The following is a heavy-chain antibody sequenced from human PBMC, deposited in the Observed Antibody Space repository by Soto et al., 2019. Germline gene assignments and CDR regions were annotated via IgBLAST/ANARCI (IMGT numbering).Heavy chain of an antibody. J-gene: IGHJ5*02. CDR1: GFTFSSYN. CDR3: ARDSSGYYWFDP. V-gene: IGHV3-21*04. CDR2: ITSGSDYM. Sequence: GGSLRLSCAASGFTFSSYNMNWVRQAPGKGLEWVSLITSGSDYMFYADSVKGRFTISRDNAENSLYLQMNSLRAEDTAVYYCARDSSGYYWFDPWGQGTLVTVSS. D-gene: IGHD3-22*01.